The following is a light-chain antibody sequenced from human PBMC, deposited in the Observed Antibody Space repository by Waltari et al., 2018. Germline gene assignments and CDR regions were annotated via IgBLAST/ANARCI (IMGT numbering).Light chain of an antibody. CDR2: GAS. Sequence: EIVMTQSPATLSVSPGERATLSCRASQSVGSNLAWFQQKPGQAPRLLIYGASTRASGIPARFSGSGSGTECILTISSLQSEDFARYYCHQYNYWPLTFGQGTKVEIK. CDR3: HQYNYWPLT. CDR1: QSVGSN. V-gene: IGKV3-15*01. J-gene: IGKJ1*01.